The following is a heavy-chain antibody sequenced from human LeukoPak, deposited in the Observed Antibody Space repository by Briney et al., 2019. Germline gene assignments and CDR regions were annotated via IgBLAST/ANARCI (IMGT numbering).Heavy chain of an antibody. D-gene: IGHD1-26*01. CDR3: AREAGYSGSYYGYFDY. CDR1: RGTFSSYA. Sequence: SVKVSCKASRGTFSSYAISWVRQAPGQGLEWMGGIIPIFGTANYAQKFQGRVTITADESTSTAYMELSSLRSEDTAVYYCAREAGYSGSYYGYFDYWGQGTLVTVSS. CDR2: IIPIFGTA. V-gene: IGHV1-69*13. J-gene: IGHJ4*02.